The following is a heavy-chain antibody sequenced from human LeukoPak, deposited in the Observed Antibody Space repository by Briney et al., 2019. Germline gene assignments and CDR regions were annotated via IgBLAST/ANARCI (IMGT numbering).Heavy chain of an antibody. V-gene: IGHV1-69*05. CDR1: GGTFSSYA. CDR3: ARTYYYDSSGYNNWFDP. D-gene: IGHD3-22*01. CDR2: IIPIFGTA. Sequence: SVKVSCKASGGTFSSYAISWVRQAPGQGLEWMGGIIPIFGTANYAQKFQGRVTITTGESTSTAYMELSSLRSEDTAVYYCARTYYYDSSGYNNWFDPWGQGTLVTVSS. J-gene: IGHJ5*02.